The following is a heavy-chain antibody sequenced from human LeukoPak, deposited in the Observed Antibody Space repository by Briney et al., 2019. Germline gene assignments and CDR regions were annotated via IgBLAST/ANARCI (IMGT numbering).Heavy chain of an antibody. D-gene: IGHD3-10*01. J-gene: IGHJ6*03. CDR3: ARGLLWFGELSKEISYYYYMDV. V-gene: IGHV4-59*01. CDR2: IYYSGST. CDR1: GGSISSYY. Sequence: SETLSLTCSVSGGSISSYYWNWIRQPPGKGLEWIGYIYYSGSTNYNPSLKSRVTISVDTSKNQFSLKLSSVTAADTAVYYCARGLLWFGELSKEISYYYYMDVWGKGTTVTISS.